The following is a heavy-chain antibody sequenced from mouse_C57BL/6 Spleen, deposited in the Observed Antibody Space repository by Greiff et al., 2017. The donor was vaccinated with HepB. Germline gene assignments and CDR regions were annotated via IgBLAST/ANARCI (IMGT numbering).Heavy chain of an antibody. V-gene: IGHV1-82*01. D-gene: IGHD1-1*01. CDR1: GYAFSSSW. CDR2: IYPGDGDT. CDR3: ARDDSYGGYFDV. J-gene: IGHJ1*03. Sequence: QVQLKQSGPELVKPGASVKISCKASGYAFSSSWMNWVKQRPGKGLEWIGRIYPGDGDTNYNGKFKGKATLTADKSSSTAYMHLSSLTSEDSAVYFCARDDSYGGYFDVWGTGTTVTVSS.